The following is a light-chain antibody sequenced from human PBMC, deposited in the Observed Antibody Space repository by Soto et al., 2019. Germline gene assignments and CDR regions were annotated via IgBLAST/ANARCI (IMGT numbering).Light chain of an antibody. J-gene: IGKJ5*01. V-gene: IGKV3-11*01. CDR1: QSVTTY. Sequence: EITLTQSPATLSLSPGERASLSCRASQSVTTYLAWYHQKPGQPPRLLIYDASTRATGIPARFSGSGSGTDFTLTISSLEPEDFAVYYCQQRSNLPPTFGQGTRLEI. CDR3: QQRSNLPPT. CDR2: DAS.